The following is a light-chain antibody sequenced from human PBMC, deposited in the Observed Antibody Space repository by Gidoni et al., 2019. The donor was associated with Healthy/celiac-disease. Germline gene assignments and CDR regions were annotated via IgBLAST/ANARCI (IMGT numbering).Light chain of an antibody. J-gene: IGLJ1*01. CDR3: ATWDDSLNGYV. CDR1: SSNIGRNA. Sequence: QSVLTQPPSASGTPGQRVTIACSGSSSNIGRNAVNWYHHLQGTAPKFLIYNNDQWPSGVPDRFSGSKSGTSASLAITGLQSEDEGDYYCATWDDSLNGYVFGTGTTVTVL. CDR2: NND. V-gene: IGLV1-44*01.